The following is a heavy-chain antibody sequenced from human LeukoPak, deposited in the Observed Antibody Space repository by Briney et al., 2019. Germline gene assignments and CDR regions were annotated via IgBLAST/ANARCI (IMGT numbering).Heavy chain of an antibody. CDR3: ARAYTAEYYYYDYYADV. Sequence: MSSETLSLTCAVSGYSISSGYYWGWIRQPPGKGLEWIGSIYHSGSTYYTPPLKSRVTISVATSKNQYSLKLSSVTAADTAVYDCARAYTAEYYYYDYYADVWGKGTTVTVSS. D-gene: IGHD5-18*01. CDR2: IYHSGST. J-gene: IGHJ6*03. V-gene: IGHV4-38-2*01. CDR1: GYSISSGYY.